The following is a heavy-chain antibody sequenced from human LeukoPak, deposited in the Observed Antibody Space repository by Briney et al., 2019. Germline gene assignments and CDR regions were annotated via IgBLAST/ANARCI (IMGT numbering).Heavy chain of an antibody. V-gene: IGHV1-69*04. CDR2: IIPILGIA. CDR3: AREGGITVFGVAQPGGAFDI. D-gene: IGHD3-3*01. J-gene: IGHJ3*02. Sequence: SVKVSCKASGGTFSSYAISWERQAPGQGLEWMGRIIPILGIANYAQKFQGRVTITADKSTSTAYMELSSLRSEDTAVYYCAREGGITVFGVAQPGGAFDIWGQGTMVTVSS. CDR1: GGTFSSYA.